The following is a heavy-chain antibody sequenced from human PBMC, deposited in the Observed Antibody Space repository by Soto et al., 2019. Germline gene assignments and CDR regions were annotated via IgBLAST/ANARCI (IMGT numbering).Heavy chain of an antibody. CDR1: GGSISRSNW. CDR3: ARSITFDWLFFDN. CDR2: IYHSGST. J-gene: IGHJ4*02. Sequence: GTLALTCAVSGGSISRSNWWSCVRQPPGKGLEWIGEIYHSGSTNYHPSLKSRVTISVDKSKNQFSLKLTSLTAADTAVYYCARSITFDWLFFDNWGQATLVTVSS. D-gene: IGHD3-9*01. V-gene: IGHV4-4*02.